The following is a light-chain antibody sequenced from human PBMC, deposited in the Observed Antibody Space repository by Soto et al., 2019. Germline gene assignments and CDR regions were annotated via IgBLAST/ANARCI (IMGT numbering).Light chain of an antibody. CDR3: MQALEGRT. V-gene: IGKV2-28*01. CDR1: QSLLYSNGYNY. J-gene: IGKJ1*01. CDR2: LGS. Sequence: DIVMTQSPLSLPVTPGEPASISCRSSQSLLYSNGYNYLDWYLQKPGQSPQLLIYLGSNRASGVPDRFSGSGSGTDFTLKISRVEAEDVGVYYCMQALEGRTFVQGTKVEIK.